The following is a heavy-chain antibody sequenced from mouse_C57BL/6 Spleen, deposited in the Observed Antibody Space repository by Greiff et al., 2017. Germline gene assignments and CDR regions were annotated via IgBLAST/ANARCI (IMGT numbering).Heavy chain of an antibody. CDR1: GYTFTSYW. Sequence: QVQLQQPGAELVKPGASVKLSCKASGYTFTSYWMQWVKQRPGQGLEWIGEIDPSDSYTNYTQKFKGQATLTVDKSSSTAYLQLSSLTSEDSADYYGARCYYYGSSPCAMDYWGQGTSVTVSS. J-gene: IGHJ4*01. V-gene: IGHV1-50*01. CDR2: IDPSDSYT. D-gene: IGHD1-1*01. CDR3: ARCYYYGSSPCAMDY.